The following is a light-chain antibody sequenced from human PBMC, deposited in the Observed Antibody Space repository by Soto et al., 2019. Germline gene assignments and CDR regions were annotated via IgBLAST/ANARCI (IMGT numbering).Light chain of an antibody. V-gene: IGKV1-5*01. CDR3: QQYKSYWT. CDR1: QRISTW. Sequence: DIQMTQSPSSLSPSVGDRITITCRASQRISTWLAWYQHKPGKXPXXLISDAPSLETGVPSRFRASGSGTEFPLAIYSLQPDDSATDDCQQYKSYWTFGRGTKVDIK. J-gene: IGKJ1*01. CDR2: DAP.